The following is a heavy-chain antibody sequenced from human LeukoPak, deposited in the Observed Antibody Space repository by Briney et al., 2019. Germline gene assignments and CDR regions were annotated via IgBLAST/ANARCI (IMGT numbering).Heavy chain of an antibody. D-gene: IGHD5-24*01. J-gene: IGHJ4*02. CDR1: GYTFTGYY. CDR2: INPNSGGT. V-gene: IGHV1-2*02. Sequence: ASVKVSCTASGYTFTGYYMHWVRQAPGQGLEWMGWINPNSGGTNYAQKFQGRVTMTRDTSISTAYMELSRLRSDDTAVYYCARDYGTRDGYNYGYWGQGTLVTVSS. CDR3: ARDYGTRDGYNYGY.